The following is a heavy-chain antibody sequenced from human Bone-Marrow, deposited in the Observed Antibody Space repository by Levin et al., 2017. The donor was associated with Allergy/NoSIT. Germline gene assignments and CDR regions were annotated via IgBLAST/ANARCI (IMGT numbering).Heavy chain of an antibody. V-gene: IGHV3-33*01. CDR3: SRDRGEWGQFYLDS. CDR1: GFTFSAFG. CDR2: VSHDGSHR. J-gene: IGHJ4*02. Sequence: GGSLRFSCAASGFTFSAFGMHWVRQAPGRGLEWVAVVSHDGSHRVYADSVKARFTISRDNSKKIHYLQMDSLGPEDTAVYYCSRDRGEWGQFYLDSWGQGILVTVSS. D-gene: IGHD1-26*01.